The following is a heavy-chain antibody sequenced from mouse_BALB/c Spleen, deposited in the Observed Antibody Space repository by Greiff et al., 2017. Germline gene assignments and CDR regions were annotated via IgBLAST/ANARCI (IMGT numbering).Heavy chain of an antibody. D-gene: IGHD1-1*01. CDR3: ARGYYGSSYNAMDY. CDR1: GYSITSGYY. V-gene: IGHV3-6*02. CDR2: ISYDGSN. J-gene: IGHJ4*01. Sequence: EVQLVESGPGLVKPSQSLSLTCSVTGYSITSGYYWNWIRQFPGNKLEWMGYISYDGSNNYNPSLKNRISITRDTSKNQFFLKLNSVTTEDTATYYCARGYYGSSYNAMDYWGQGTSVTVSA.